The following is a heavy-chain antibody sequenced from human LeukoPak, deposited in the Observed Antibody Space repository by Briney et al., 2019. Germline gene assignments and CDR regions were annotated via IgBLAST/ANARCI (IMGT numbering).Heavy chain of an antibody. CDR2: IYYSGST. Sequence: SETLSLTCTVSGGSISSYYWSWIRQPPGKGLEWIGYIYYSGSTNYNPSLKSRVTISVDTSKNQFSLKLSSVTAADTAVYYCARAEAVAGHWFDPWGQGTLVTVSS. J-gene: IGHJ5*02. CDR3: ARAEAVAGHWFDP. D-gene: IGHD6-19*01. V-gene: IGHV4-59*12. CDR1: GGSISSYY.